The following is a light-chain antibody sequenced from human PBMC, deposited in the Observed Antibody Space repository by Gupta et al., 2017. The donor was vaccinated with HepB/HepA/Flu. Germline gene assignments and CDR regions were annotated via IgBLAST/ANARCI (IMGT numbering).Light chain of an antibody. CDR1: TSNIGSNT. V-gene: IGLV1-44*01. CDR2: SNN. Sequence: QSVLTQPPSASGTPGPRVTISCSGSTSNIGSNTINWYQQHPGTAPKLLIYSNNQRPSGVPDRFSGSKSGTSASLTISGLQSEDEADYYCATWEDSLNGRVFGGGTKLTVL. J-gene: IGLJ2*01. CDR3: ATWEDSLNGRV.